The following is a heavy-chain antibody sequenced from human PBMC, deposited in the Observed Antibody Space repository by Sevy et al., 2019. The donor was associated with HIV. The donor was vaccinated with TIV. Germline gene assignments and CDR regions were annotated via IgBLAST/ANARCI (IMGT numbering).Heavy chain of an antibody. Sequence: ASVKVSCKVSGYTLIEFSMHWVRQAPGKGLEWMGGFDPEDGETIYAQRFQGRVTMTEDTSTDTAYMELSSLRSEATAGYYCATGLPGEYVDCSSCYSDYFAYWGQGTLVTVSS. CDR1: GYTLIEFS. D-gene: IGHD2-15*01. CDR2: FDPEDGET. CDR3: ATGLPGEYVDCSSCYSDYFAY. V-gene: IGHV1-24*01. J-gene: IGHJ4*02.